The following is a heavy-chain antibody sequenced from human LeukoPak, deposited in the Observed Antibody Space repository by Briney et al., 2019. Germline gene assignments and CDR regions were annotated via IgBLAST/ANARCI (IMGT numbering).Heavy chain of an antibody. CDR2: ISAYNGST. D-gene: IGHD3-10*01. Sequence: ASVKVSCKASGYTSTSYGISWVRQAPGQGLEWMGWISAYNGSTNYAQKLQGRVTMTTDTSTSTAYMELRSLRSDDTAVYYCAGPLFRFGVTEMGYWGQGTLVTVSS. CDR3: AGPLFRFGVTEMGY. J-gene: IGHJ4*02. CDR1: GYTSTSYG. V-gene: IGHV1-18*01.